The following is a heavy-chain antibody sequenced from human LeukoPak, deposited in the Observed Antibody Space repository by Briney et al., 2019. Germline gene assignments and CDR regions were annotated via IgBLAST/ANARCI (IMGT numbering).Heavy chain of an antibody. CDR2: ITTSGGAK. D-gene: IGHD3-16*01. CDR3: ARHAWGLNAFDV. CDR1: GFTFSSYS. Sequence: GGSLRLSCAASGFTFSSYSMNWVRQAPGKGLEWLSYITTSGGAKNYADSVKGRFTISRDNAESSLYLQMSSLRAEDTAVYYCARHAWGLNAFDVWGRGTMVIVSS. V-gene: IGHV3-48*01. J-gene: IGHJ3*01.